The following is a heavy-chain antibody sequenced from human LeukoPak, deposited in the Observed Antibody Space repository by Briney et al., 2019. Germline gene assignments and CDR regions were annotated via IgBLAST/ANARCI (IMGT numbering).Heavy chain of an antibody. CDR2: IWYDGSNK. J-gene: IGHJ4*02. Sequence: GGSLRLSXAASGFTFSSYGMHWVCQTPGKGLEWVAVIWYDGSNKYYADSVKGRFTISRDNSKNTLYLQMNSLRAEDTAVYYCAKPPVVAVAGLYFDYWGQGTLVTVSS. D-gene: IGHD6-19*01. CDR1: GFTFSSYG. V-gene: IGHV3-33*06. CDR3: AKPPVVAVAGLYFDY.